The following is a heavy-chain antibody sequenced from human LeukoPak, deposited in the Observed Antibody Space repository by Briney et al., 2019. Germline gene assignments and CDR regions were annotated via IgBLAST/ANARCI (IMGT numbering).Heavy chain of an antibody. D-gene: IGHD3-10*01. J-gene: IGHJ4*02. CDR1: GGSLSAYY. CDR3: AAMVRGVIINY. CDR2: INHSGST. Sequence: SETLSLTCAVYGGSLSAYYWTWIRQPPGKGLEWIGEINHSGSTNYNPSLKSRVTMSVDTSKNQFSLKLSSVTAADTAVYYCAAMVRGVIINYWGQGTLVTVSS. V-gene: IGHV4-34*01.